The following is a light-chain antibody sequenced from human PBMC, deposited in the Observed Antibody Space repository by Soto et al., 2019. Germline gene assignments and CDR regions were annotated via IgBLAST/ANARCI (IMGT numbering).Light chain of an antibody. CDR2: DAS. CDR3: QQYNIYSPYT. CDR1: QRISTW. Sequence: DIQMTQSPSTLSASVGDRVTITCRASQRISTWLAWYQQKPGKAPSLLIFDASNLDTGVPSRFSGSGSGTESTLTISGLQPDDSATDYCQQYNIYSPYTFGQGTKLEIK. J-gene: IGKJ2*01. V-gene: IGKV1-5*01.